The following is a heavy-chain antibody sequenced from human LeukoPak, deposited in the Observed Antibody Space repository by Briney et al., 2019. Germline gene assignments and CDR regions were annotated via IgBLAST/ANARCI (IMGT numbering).Heavy chain of an antibody. CDR1: GGSISSSNYY. Sequence: SETLSLTCTVSGGSISSSNYYWGWIRQPPGKGLEWIGSIYYSGTTYHNPSLKSRVTISVDTSKNQFSLRLSSVTAADTAVYYCARGSNHYYFDYWGQGTLVTVSS. V-gene: IGHV4-39*07. CDR3: ARGSNHYYFDY. D-gene: IGHD1-14*01. J-gene: IGHJ4*02. CDR2: IYYSGTT.